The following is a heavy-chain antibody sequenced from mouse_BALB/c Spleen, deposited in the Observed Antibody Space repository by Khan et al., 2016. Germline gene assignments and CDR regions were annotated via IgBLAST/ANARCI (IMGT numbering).Heavy chain of an antibody. V-gene: IGHV3-2*02. CDR1: GYSITSDYV. CDR2: IRYSGST. CDR3: TRSPTATRYFDV. Sequence: EVQLQESGPGLVKPSQSLSLTCTVTGYSITSDYVWNWIRQFPGNKLEWMGYIRYSGSTTYNPSLKSRISITRDTSKNQFFLQLYSVTTEDTATXYCTRSPTATRYFDVWGAGTTVTVSS. D-gene: IGHD1-2*01. J-gene: IGHJ1*01.